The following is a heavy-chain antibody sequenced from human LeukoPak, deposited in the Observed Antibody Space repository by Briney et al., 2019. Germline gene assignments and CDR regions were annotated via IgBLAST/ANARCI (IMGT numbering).Heavy chain of an antibody. Sequence: PGGSLRLSCAASGFTFSDYWMHWVRQAPGKGLVWVSVIGNDGSGVVYADSVKGRFTVSRDNAKNMVYLQMNSLRVEDTAVYYCSRAINYRMDVGGEGTRVTVSS. J-gene: IGHJ6*04. CDR3: SRAINYRMDV. V-gene: IGHV3-74*01. CDR1: GFTFSDYW. CDR2: IGNDGSGV.